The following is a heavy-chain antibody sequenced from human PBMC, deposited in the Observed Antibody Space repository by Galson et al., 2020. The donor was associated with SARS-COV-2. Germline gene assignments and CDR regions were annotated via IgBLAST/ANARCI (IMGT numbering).Heavy chain of an antibody. Sequence: TGGSLRLSCAASGFTVSSNYMSWVRQAPGKGLEWVANIKRDGSEKYYVDSVKGRFTISRDNAKNSLYLQMNSLRAEDTAVYYCARDWDDFWSGYYYFDYWGQGTLVTVSS. D-gene: IGHD3-3*01. V-gene: IGHV3-7*03. CDR3: ARDWDDFWSGYYYFDY. CDR1: GFTVSSNY. J-gene: IGHJ4*02. CDR2: IKRDGSEK.